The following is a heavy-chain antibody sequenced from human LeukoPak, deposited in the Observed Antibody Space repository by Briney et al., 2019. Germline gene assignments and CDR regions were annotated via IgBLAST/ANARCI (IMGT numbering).Heavy chain of an antibody. CDR3: ARGQRRLQDY. CDR2: IYYSGST. J-gene: IGHJ4*02. CDR1: GGSVSSDSYF. Sequence: SETLSLTCTVSGGSVSSDSYFWTWIRQPPGKGLEWIGYIYYSGSTNYNPSLKSRVTISLDTSKSQISLKLSSVTAADTAVYYCARGQRRLQDYRGQGTLVTVSS. V-gene: IGHV4-61*01.